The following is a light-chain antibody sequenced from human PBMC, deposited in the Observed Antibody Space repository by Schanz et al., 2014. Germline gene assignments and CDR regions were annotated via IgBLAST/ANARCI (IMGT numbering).Light chain of an antibody. J-gene: IGKJ4*01. V-gene: IGKV1-39*01. CDR1: QSISSY. CDR3: QQYDSFPFT. CDR2: TAC. Sequence: DIQMTQSPSSLSASVGDRVTITCRASQSISSYLNWYQQKPGKAPRVLIYTACSLQSGVPSRFSGSGSGTQFTLTISSLQPDDFATYYCQQYDSFPFTFGGGTKVEIK.